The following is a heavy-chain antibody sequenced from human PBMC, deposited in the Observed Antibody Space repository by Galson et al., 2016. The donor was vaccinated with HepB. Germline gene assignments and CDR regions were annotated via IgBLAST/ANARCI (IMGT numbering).Heavy chain of an antibody. D-gene: IGHD2-15*01. CDR1: GYSFTSYW. CDR2: IDPSDSYI. CDR3: ARQYCSGGSCYSGFYNYYGMDV. Sequence: QSGAEVKKPGESLRISCKGSGYSFTSYWINWVRQMPGKGLEWMGRIDPSDSYINYSPSFQGHVTIPADKSISTAYLQWSSLKASDTAMYYCARQYCSGGSCYSGFYNYYGMDVWGQGTTVTVSS. V-gene: IGHV5-10-1*01. J-gene: IGHJ6*02.